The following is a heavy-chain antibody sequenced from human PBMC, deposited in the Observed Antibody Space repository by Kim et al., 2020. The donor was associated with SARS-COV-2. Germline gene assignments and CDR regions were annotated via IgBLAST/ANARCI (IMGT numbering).Heavy chain of an antibody. V-gene: IGHV3-23*01. CDR2: ISGSGGST. J-gene: IGHJ3*02. D-gene: IGHD3-9*01. CDR1: GFTFSSYA. Sequence: GGSLRLSCAASGFTFSSYAMSWVRQAPGKGLEWVSAISGSGGSTYYADSVKGRFTISRDNSKNTLYLQMNSLRAEDTAVYYCAKARVLRYFDWLNAFDIWGQGTMVTVSS. CDR3: AKARVLRYFDWLNAFDI.